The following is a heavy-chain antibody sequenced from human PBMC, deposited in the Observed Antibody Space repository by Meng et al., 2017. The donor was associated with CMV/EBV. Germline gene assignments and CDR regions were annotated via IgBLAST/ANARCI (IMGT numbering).Heavy chain of an antibody. CDR3: ATTSGSSY. D-gene: IGHD6-6*01. V-gene: IGHV3-7*01. CDR1: GFTFSPFG. Sequence: GGSLRLSCGTYGFTFSPFGMSWFRRAPGKGLEWVAHISPDGTLTYYVDSVRGRFTISRDNTENSIYLHMSTLRAEDTAVYYCATTSGSSYWGQGAQVTVSS. CDR2: ISPDGTLT. J-gene: IGHJ4*02.